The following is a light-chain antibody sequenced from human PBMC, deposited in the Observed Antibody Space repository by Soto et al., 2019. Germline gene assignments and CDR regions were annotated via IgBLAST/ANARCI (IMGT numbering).Light chain of an antibody. Sequence: QSALTQPASVSGSPGQSITISCTGTTSDIGGHNYVSWYQQHPGTAPKLMIYDVSYRPSGVPNRFSGSKSCNTATLTISGRQAEDEADYYCSSYATSGTPYIFATGTKVTVL. CDR3: SSYATSGTPYI. V-gene: IGLV2-14*01. CDR2: DVS. CDR1: TSDIGGHNY. J-gene: IGLJ1*01.